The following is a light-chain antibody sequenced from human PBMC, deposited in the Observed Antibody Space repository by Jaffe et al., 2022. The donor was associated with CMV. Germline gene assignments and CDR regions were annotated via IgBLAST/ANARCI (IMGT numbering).Light chain of an antibody. CDR1: ALPKQY. Sequence: SYELTQPPSVSVSPGQTARITCSGDALPKQYAYWYQQKPGQAPVLVIYKDSERPSGIPERFSGSSSGTTVTLTISGVQAEDEADYYCQSADSSGTQRFGGGTKLTVL. J-gene: IGLJ2*01. V-gene: IGLV3-25*03. CDR3: QSADSSGTQR. CDR2: KDS.